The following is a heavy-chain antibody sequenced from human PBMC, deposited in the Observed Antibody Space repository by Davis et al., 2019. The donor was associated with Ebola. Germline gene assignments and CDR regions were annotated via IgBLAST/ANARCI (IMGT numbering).Heavy chain of an antibody. V-gene: IGHV1-69*10. J-gene: IGHJ6*02. CDR3: ARDGERITIFGVVMGSHMDV. Sequence: SVKVSCKASGGTFSSYAISWVRQAPGQGLEWMGGIIPILGIANYAQKFQGRVTITADKSTSTAYMELSSLRSEDTAVYYCARDGERITIFGVVMGSHMDVWGQGTTVTVSS. CDR2: IIPILGIA. CDR1: GGTFSSYA. D-gene: IGHD3-3*01.